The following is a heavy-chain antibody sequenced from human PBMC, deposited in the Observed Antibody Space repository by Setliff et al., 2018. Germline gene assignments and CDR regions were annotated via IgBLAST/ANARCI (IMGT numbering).Heavy chain of an antibody. CDR1: GFTFSNYY. J-gene: IGHJ4*02. V-gene: IGHV3-11*01. CDR2: IHDSGDPT. Sequence: GGSLRLSCAASGFTFSNYYMTWIRQAPGKGLEWISYIHDSGDPTYYADSVKGRFTVSRDNAKNSLYLQMTSLRAEDTAIYYCARTTGYRLEGDFDYWGQGTLVTVSS. CDR3: ARTTGYRLEGDFDY. D-gene: IGHD3-16*01.